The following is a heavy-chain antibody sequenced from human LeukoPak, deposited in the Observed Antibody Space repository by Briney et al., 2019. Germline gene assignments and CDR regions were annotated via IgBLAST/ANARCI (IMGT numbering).Heavy chain of an antibody. J-gene: IGHJ6*03. D-gene: IGHD3-3*01. V-gene: IGHV4-39*07. Sequence: PSETLSLTCTVSGGSISSSSYYWGWIRQPPGKGLEWIGYIYYSGSTHYNPSLKSRVTISVDTSKNQFSLKLSSVTAADTAVYYCARGFVVDFWSGYYMDVWGKGTTVTISS. CDR3: ARGFVVDFWSGYYMDV. CDR1: GGSISSSSYY. CDR2: IYYSGST.